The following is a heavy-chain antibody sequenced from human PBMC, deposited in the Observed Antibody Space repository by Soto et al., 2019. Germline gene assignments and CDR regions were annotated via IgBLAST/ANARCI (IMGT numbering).Heavy chain of an antibody. CDR1: GGSLNSYY. V-gene: IGHV4-59*08. J-gene: IGHJ5*02. Sequence: QVQLQESGPGLVKPSETLSLTCTVSGGSLNSYYWSWIRQPPGKGLEWVAFIFYSGNTNYNPSLKSRVTISVDTSKNQFSLKLHSVTAADTAVYSCARTPGIAAAATNWFDPWGQGTLVTVAS. D-gene: IGHD6-13*01. CDR2: IFYSGNT. CDR3: ARTPGIAAAATNWFDP.